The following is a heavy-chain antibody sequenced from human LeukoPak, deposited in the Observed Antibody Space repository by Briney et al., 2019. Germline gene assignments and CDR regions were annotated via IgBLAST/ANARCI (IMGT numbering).Heavy chain of an antibody. CDR2: IHSSGKT. V-gene: IGHV4-4*07. D-gene: IGHD1/OR15-1a*01. CDR1: GGTISSYY. CDR3: ARAESDWKNAYYYYYMDV. Sequence: SETLSLTCTVSGGTISSYYWSWIRQPAGKGLEWIGRIHSSGKTNYNPTLKSRVTMSVDTSKKQFSLNLSSLTAADTAEYFCARAESDWKNAYYYYYMDVWGKGTTVNVSS. J-gene: IGHJ6*03.